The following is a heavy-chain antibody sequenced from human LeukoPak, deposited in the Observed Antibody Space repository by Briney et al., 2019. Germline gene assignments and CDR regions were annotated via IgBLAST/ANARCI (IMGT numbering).Heavy chain of an antibody. CDR3: ARQASSSWSSWNWFDP. D-gene: IGHD6-13*01. Sequence: SVKVSCKASGGTFSSYAISWVRQAPGQGLEWMGGIIPIFGTANYAQRFQGRVTITADESTSTAYMELSSLRSEDTAVYYCARQASSSWSSWNWFDPWGQGTLVTVSS. CDR1: GGTFSSYA. CDR2: IIPIFGTA. J-gene: IGHJ5*02. V-gene: IGHV1-69*01.